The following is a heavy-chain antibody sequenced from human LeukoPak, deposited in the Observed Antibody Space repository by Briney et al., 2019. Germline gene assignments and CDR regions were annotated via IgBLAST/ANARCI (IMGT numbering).Heavy chain of an antibody. CDR2: ISAYNGNT. CDR1: GYTFTSYG. V-gene: IGHV1-18*01. Sequence: ASVKVSCKASGYTFTSYGISWVRQAPGQGLEWMGWISAYNGNTNYAQKLQGRVTTTTDTSTSTAYMELRSLRSDDTAVYYCARDTYYYGSGSYLEIYYYYMDVWGKGTTVTVSS. J-gene: IGHJ6*03. D-gene: IGHD3-10*01. CDR3: ARDTYYYGSGSYLEIYYYYMDV.